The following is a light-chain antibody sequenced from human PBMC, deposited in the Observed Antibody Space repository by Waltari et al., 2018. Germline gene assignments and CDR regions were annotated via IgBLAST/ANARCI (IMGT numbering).Light chain of an antibody. V-gene: IGLV2-14*01. J-gene: IGLJ2*01. CDR2: EVS. Sequence: QSALTQPASVSGSPGQSITISCTGTSSDVGGYNYVSWYQQPPGKAPQLMIYEVSNRPAGGSNRCSGSKSGNTASLTISGLQAEDEADYYCSSYTSSSTVVFGGGTKLTVL. CDR1: SSDVGGYNY. CDR3: SSYTSSSTVV.